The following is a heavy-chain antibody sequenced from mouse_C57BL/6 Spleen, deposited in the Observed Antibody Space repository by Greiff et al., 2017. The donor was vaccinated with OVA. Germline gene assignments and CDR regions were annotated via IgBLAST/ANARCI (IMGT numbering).Heavy chain of an antibody. CDR1: GFSFNTYA. Sequence: EVMLVESGGGLVQPKGSLKLSCAASGFSFNTYAMNWVRQAPGKGLEWVARIRSKSNNYATYYADSVKDRFTISRDDSESMLYLQMNNLKTEDTAMYYCVRHGSNYEYYYAMDYWGQGTSVTVSS. CDR3: VRHGSNYEYYYAMDY. D-gene: IGHD1-1*01. J-gene: IGHJ4*01. V-gene: IGHV10-1*01. CDR2: IRSKSNNYAT.